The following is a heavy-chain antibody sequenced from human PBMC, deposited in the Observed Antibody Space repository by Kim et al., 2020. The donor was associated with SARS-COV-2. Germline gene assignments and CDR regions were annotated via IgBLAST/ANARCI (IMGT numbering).Heavy chain of an antibody. Sequence: SETLSLTCTVSGGSVSSGSYYWSWIRQPPGKGLEWIGYIYYSGSTNYNPSLKSRVTISVDTSKNQFSLKLSSVTAADTAVYYCARTSIVATILDFDYWGQGTLVTVSS. CDR1: GGSVSSGSYY. V-gene: IGHV4-61*01. J-gene: IGHJ4*02. D-gene: IGHD5-12*01. CDR2: IYYSGST. CDR3: ARTSIVATILDFDY.